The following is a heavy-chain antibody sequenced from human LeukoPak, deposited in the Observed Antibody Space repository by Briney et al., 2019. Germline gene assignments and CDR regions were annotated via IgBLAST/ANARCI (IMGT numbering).Heavy chain of an antibody. V-gene: IGHV1-18*01. CDR1: GYTFTSYG. Sequence: ASVKVSCKASGYTFTSYGISWVRQASGQGLEWMGWISAYNGNTNYAQKLQGRVTMTTDTSTSTAYMELRSLRSDDTAVYYCARSGGGYCSGGSCYRYWGQGTLVTVSS. CDR2: ISAYNGNT. J-gene: IGHJ4*02. D-gene: IGHD2-15*01. CDR3: ARSGGGYCSGGSCYRY.